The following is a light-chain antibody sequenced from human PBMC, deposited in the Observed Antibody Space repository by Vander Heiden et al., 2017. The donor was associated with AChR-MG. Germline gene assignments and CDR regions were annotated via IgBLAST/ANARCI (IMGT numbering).Light chain of an antibody. CDR3: SLYASSSTH. J-gene: IGLJ1*01. V-gene: IGLV2-14*03. CDR2: DVS. CDR1: TSDVATYNY. Sequence: QSALTQPASVSGSPGQSITISCTGTTSDVATYNYVSWYQQHPGKAPKLMIYDVSSRPSGVSNRFSGSKSGNTASLTISGLQAEDEADYYCSLYASSSTHFGTGTKVTVL.